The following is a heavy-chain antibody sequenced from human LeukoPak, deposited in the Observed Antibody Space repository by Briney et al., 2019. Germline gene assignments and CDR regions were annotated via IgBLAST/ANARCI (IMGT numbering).Heavy chain of an antibody. CDR2: IYSGGST. V-gene: IGHV3-66*01. Sequence: PGGSLRLSCAVSGFTVSSNYMSWVRQAPGKGLEWVSIIYSGGSTYYADSVTGRFIISRDNSKKTLYLQMNSLRAEDTAVYYCAKYWGAYGDYRGRYMDVWGKGTTVTVSS. D-gene: IGHD4-17*01. CDR3: AKYWGAYGDYRGRYMDV. CDR1: GFTVSSNY. J-gene: IGHJ6*03.